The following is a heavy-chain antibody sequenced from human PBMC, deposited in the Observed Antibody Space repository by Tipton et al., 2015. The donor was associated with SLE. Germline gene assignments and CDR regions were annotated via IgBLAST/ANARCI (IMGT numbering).Heavy chain of an antibody. CDR2: ISYDGSNK. V-gene: IGHV3-30*03. CDR1: GFTFSSYG. D-gene: IGHD6-6*01. Sequence: SLRLSCAASGFTFSSYGMRWVRQAPGKGLEWVAVISYDGSNKYYADSVKGRFTISRDNSKNTLYLQMNSLRAGDTAVYYCASSSHYYYGMDVWGQGTTVTVSS. J-gene: IGHJ6*02. CDR3: ASSSHYYYGMDV.